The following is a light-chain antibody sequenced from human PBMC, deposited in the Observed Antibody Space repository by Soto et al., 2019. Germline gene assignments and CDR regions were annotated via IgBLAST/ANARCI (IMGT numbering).Light chain of an antibody. CDR1: QSISSW. CDR2: KSS. Sequence: DIHMTQSPSTLSTGVGDRVTITCRASQSISSWLAWYQQKPGKAPKLLIYKSSTLESGVPSRFSGSGSGTEISLTISSLQPDDLATYYCQHYDSYSRTFGQGTKVDIK. J-gene: IGKJ1*01. CDR3: QHYDSYSRT. V-gene: IGKV1-5*03.